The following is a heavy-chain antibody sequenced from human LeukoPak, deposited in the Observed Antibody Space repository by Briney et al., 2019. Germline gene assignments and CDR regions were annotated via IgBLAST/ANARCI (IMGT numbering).Heavy chain of an antibody. CDR3: ARLTGYSSESWFDP. V-gene: IGHV4-59*01. CDR1: GGSINSYY. CDR2: IYYSGSI. J-gene: IGHJ5*02. D-gene: IGHD3-9*01. Sequence: SETLSLTCTVSGGSINSYYWSWIRQPPGKGLEWIGYIYYSGSINYNPSLKSRVTISVHTSKNQFSLKLSSVTAADTAVYYCARLTGYSSESWFDPWGQGTLVTVSS.